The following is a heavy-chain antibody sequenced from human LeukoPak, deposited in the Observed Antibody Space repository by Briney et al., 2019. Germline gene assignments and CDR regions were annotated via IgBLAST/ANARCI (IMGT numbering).Heavy chain of an antibody. J-gene: IGHJ4*02. Sequence: GGSLRLSCAASGFTFSSYSMNWVRLAPGKGLEWVSSITSSRSYIYYADSVKGRFTVSRDNAMNSLFLQMNSLIAEDTAVYYCARVGIRFLEQYYFDYWGQGTLVTVSS. CDR2: ITSSRSYI. CDR3: ARVGIRFLEQYYFDY. CDR1: GFTFSSYS. V-gene: IGHV3-21*01. D-gene: IGHD3-3*01.